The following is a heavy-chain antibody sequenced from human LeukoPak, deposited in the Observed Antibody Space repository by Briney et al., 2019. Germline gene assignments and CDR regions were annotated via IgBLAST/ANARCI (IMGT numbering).Heavy chain of an antibody. J-gene: IGHJ6*02. CDR2: IYSGGST. D-gene: IGHD2-2*01. CDR1: GFTVSSNY. Sequence: GGSLRLSCAASGFTVSSNYMSWVRQAPGKGLEWVSVIYSGGSTYYADSVKGRFTISRDNSKNTLYLQMNSLRAEDTAVYYCARATGSTSRYYYYGMDVWGQGTTVTVSS. CDR3: ARATGSTSRYYYYGMDV. V-gene: IGHV3-53*01.